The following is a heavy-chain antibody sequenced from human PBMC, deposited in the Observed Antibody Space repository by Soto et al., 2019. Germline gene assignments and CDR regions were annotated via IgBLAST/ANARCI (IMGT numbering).Heavy chain of an antibody. V-gene: IGHV1-18*01. CDR3: ARGPVGGYYDSSGYLTNFDY. CDR1: GYTFTNYG. Sequence: ASVKVSCKASGYTFTNYGFSWVRQAPGQGLEWMGWISGYNGNTKYAEKFQGRVTMTTDTSTSTAHMELSSLRSEDTAVYYCARGPVGGYYDSSGYLTNFDYWGQGTLVTVSS. J-gene: IGHJ4*02. CDR2: ISGYNGNT. D-gene: IGHD3-22*01.